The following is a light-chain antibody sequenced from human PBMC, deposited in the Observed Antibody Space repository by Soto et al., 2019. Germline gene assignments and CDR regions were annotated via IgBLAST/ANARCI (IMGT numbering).Light chain of an antibody. Sequence: EIVLTPSPGTLSLSPGERATLSCRASQSVSSSYLGWYQQKPGQAPRLLIYGASGRATGSPDRFSGSGSGTEFTLTISRLEPEDFAVYYCQHYGGSPSFTFGPGTKVDIK. CDR2: GAS. CDR1: QSVSSSY. J-gene: IGKJ3*01. V-gene: IGKV3-20*01. CDR3: QHYGGSPSFT.